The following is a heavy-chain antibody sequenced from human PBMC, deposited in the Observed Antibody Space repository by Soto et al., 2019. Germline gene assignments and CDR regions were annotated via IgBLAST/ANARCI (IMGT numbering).Heavy chain of an antibody. CDR3: ARLGGFYQSLVS. Sequence: PSETLSLTCTVSGGSISSYYWSWIRQPPGKGLEWIGYMYYSGRTNYNPSLKSRVTISVDTSKNQFSLKLSSVTAADTAVYYCARLGGFYQSLVSWCQGALVSVFS. J-gene: IGHJ4*02. CDR2: MYYSGRT. V-gene: IGHV4-59*08. D-gene: IGHD3-22*01. CDR1: GGSISSYY.